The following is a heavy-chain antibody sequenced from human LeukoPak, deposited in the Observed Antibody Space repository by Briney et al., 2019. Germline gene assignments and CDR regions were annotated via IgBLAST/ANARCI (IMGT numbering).Heavy chain of an antibody. CDR3: ARERIAAAGRGSYFQH. CDR2: IYSSGNT. CDR1: GGSISTYY. Sequence: PSETLSLTCTVSGGSISTYYWSWIRQSAGKGLEWIGRIYSSGNTNYNPSLKSRVTISVDTSKNQFSLKLRSVTAADTAVYYCARERIAAAGRGSYFQHWGQGTLVTVSS. V-gene: IGHV4-4*07. J-gene: IGHJ1*01. D-gene: IGHD6-13*01.